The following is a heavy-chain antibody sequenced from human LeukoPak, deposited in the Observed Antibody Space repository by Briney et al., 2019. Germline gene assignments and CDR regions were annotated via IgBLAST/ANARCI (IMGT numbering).Heavy chain of an antibody. Sequence: GSLRLSCAASGFTFSNYAMNWVHQAPGKGLEWVSSISGSGGSTFYADSVKGRFTISRDNSKNTLYLQMNSLRAEDTAVYYCAKVVSTYQWLVSFDYWGQGTLVTVSS. CDR3: AKVVSTYQWLVSFDY. J-gene: IGHJ4*02. CDR1: GFTFSNYA. D-gene: IGHD6-19*01. V-gene: IGHV3-23*01. CDR2: ISGSGGST.